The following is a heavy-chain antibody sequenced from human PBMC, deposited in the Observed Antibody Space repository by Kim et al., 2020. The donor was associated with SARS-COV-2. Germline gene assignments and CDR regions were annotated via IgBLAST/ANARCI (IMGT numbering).Heavy chain of an antibody. Sequence: YSDPALKSRVTISVDTSKNQFSLKLSSVTAADTAVYYCAREKQGSYGYWGQGTLVTVSS. CDR3: AREKQGSYGY. V-gene: IGHV4-31*02. D-gene: IGHD3-16*01. J-gene: IGHJ4*02.